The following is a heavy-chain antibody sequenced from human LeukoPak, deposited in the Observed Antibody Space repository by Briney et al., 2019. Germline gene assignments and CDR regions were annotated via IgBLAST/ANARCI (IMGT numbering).Heavy chain of an antibody. CDR3: ARGGSSGWFY. CDR1: GFTFSSYT. D-gene: IGHD6-19*01. J-gene: IGHJ4*02. CDR2: ISYDGSNK. Sequence: PGRSLRLSCAASGFTFSSYTMHWVRQAPGKGLEWVAVISYDGSNKYYADSVKGRFTISRDNSKNTLYLQMNSLRAEDTAVYYCARGGSSGWFYWGQGTLVTVSS. V-gene: IGHV3-30-3*01.